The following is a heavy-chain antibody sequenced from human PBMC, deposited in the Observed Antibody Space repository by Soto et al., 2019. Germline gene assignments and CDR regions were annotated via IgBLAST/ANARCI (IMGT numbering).Heavy chain of an antibody. D-gene: IGHD3-10*01. J-gene: IGHJ6*02. CDR3: ARELRTLDRGVTYSMDV. V-gene: IGHV3-48*03. Sequence: EVQLVESGGGLVQPGGSLRLSCAVSGFTYGAYEMDWVRQAPGKGLEWVAYISSSGSIRFYADSVQGRFTISRDNANNSLYLQMNSLRAEDTVVYYCARELRTLDRGVTYSMDVWGQGTTVTVTS. CDR2: ISSSGSIR. CDR1: GFTYGAYE.